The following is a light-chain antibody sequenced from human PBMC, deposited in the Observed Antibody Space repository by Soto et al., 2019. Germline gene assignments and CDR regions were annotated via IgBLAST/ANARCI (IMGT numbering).Light chain of an antibody. CDR3: SSATSSGNGV. V-gene: IGLV2-14*03. J-gene: IGLJ3*02. CDR1: SSDVASSNY. Sequence: QSALTQPGSLSGSPGQSFTISCTGTSSDVASSNYVSWYQQHPGRAPKLMIYDVSSRPSGVSHRFSGSKSGNTASLTISGLQAADEADYYCSSATSSGNGVFGGGTKLTVL. CDR2: DVS.